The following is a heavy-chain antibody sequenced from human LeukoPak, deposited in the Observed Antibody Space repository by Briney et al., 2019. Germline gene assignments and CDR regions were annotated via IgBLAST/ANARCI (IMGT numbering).Heavy chain of an antibody. CDR2: MNPNSGNT. CDR1: GYTFTSYD. Sequence: AASVKVSCKASGYTFTSYDINWVRQATGQGLEWMGWMNPNSGNTGYAQKFQGRVTITRNTSISTAYMELSSLRSEDTAVYYCARGCSGYDYGWFGYYYYMDVWGKGTTVTVSS. V-gene: IGHV1-8*03. J-gene: IGHJ6*03. D-gene: IGHD5-12*01. CDR3: ARGCSGYDYGWFGYYYYMDV.